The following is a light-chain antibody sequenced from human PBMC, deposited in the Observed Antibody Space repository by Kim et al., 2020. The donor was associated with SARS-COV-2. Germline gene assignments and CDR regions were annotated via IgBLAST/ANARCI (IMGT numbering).Light chain of an antibody. CDR3: QAWDSSTMV. J-gene: IGLJ3*02. CDR1: KLGDKY. V-gene: IGLV3-1*01. Sequence: SYELTQPPSVSVSPGQTASITCSGDKLGDKYACWYQQKPGQSPVLVIYQDSKRPSGIPERFSGSNSGNTATLTIGGTQAMDEADYYCQAWDSSTMVFGGGTQLTVL. CDR2: QDS.